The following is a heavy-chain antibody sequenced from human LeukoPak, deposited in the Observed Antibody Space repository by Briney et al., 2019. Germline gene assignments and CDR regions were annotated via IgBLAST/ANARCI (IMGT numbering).Heavy chain of an antibody. CDR2: IDPSDSYT. J-gene: IGHJ6*02. CDR1: GYSFTSYW. CDR3: ARHPPVQLNPLYYYYGMDV. Sequence: PGESLKISCKGSGYSFTSYWIGWVRQMPGKGLEWMGRIDPSDSYTNYSPSFQGHVTISADKSISTAYLQWSSLKASDTAMYYCARHPPVQLNPLYYYYGMDVWGQGTTVTVSS. D-gene: IGHD1-1*01. V-gene: IGHV5-10-1*01.